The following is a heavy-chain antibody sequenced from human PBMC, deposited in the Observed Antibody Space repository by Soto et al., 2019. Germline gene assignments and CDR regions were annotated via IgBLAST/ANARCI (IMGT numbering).Heavy chain of an antibody. Sequence: SETLSLTCAVYGGSFSGYYWSWIRQPPGKGLEWIGEINHSGSTNYNPSLKSRVTISVDTSKNQFSLKLGSVTAADTAVYYCARVPPPTRITGTTGFRGHAFDIWGQGTMVTVSS. D-gene: IGHD1-20*01. J-gene: IGHJ3*02. CDR3: ARVPPPTRITGTTGFRGHAFDI. CDR2: INHSGST. V-gene: IGHV4-34*01. CDR1: GGSFSGYY.